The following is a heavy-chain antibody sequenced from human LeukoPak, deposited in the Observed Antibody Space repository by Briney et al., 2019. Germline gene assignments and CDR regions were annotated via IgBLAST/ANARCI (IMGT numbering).Heavy chain of an antibody. Sequence: PSETLSLTCTVSGGSINSHYWSWIRQPPGKGLECIAYIYYSGSTTYNPSLNSRATISLETSENQFFLKLNSAAAADTAVYFCAVDGDSGGWFVFWGQGALVTVSS. V-gene: IGHV4-59*11. CDR2: IYYSGST. J-gene: IGHJ4*02. CDR3: AVDGDSGGWFVF. D-gene: IGHD4-17*01. CDR1: GGSINSHY.